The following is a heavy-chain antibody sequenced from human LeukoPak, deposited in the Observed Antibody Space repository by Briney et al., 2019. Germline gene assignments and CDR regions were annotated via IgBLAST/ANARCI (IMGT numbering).Heavy chain of an antibody. CDR1: GGSFSGYY. CDR2: INHSGST. Sequence: PSETLSLTCAVYGGSFSGYYWSWIRQPPGKGLEWIGEINHSGSTNYNPSLKSRVTISVDTSKNQSSLKLSSVTAADTAVYYCARVQLAYDYVWGSYRYLGYFDYWGQGTLVTVSS. V-gene: IGHV4-34*01. CDR3: ARVQLAYDYVWGSYRYLGYFDY. D-gene: IGHD3-16*02. J-gene: IGHJ4*02.